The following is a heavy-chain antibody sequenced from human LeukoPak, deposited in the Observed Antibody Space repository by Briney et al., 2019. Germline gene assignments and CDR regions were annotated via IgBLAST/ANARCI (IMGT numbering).Heavy chain of an antibody. Sequence: PSETLSLTCTVSGGSINNYYWSWIREPTGKGLEWIGHIYDSGTTNYNPSLKSRVSISMDTSTNQFSLKLSSVTAADTAVYYCARDTYCTSTNCFAYFHYWGPGTLVTVSS. J-gene: IGHJ4*02. CDR1: GGSINNYY. CDR2: IYDSGTT. D-gene: IGHD2-2*01. CDR3: ARDTYCTSTNCFAYFHY. V-gene: IGHV4-59*01.